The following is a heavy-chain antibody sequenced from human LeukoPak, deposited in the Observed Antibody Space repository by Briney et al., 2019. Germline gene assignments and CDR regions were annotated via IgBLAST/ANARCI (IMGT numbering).Heavy chain of an antibody. V-gene: IGHV1-2*02. D-gene: IGHD2-2*01. CDR1: GYTFTGYY. J-gene: IGHJ4*02. CDR3: ARGRSRILGYCSSTSCYELGD. CDR2: INPNSGGT. Sequence: ASVKVSCKASGYTFTGYYMHWVRQAPGQGLEWMGWINPNSGGTNYAQKFQGRVTMTRDTSISTAYMELSRLRSDDTAVYYCARGRSRILGYCSSTSCYELGDWGQGTLVTVSS.